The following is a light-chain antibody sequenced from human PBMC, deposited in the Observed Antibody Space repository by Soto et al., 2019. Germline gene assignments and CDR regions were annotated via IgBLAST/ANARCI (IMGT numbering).Light chain of an antibody. CDR3: MQGLLTPYT. CDR1: QSLLHRNGHNY. CDR2: LGS. J-gene: IGKJ2*01. Sequence: DIVMTQSPVSLPVTPGEPASISCRSSQSLLHRNGHNYLDWYLQKPGQSPQLMIYLGSTRAPGVPDRFSGSGSGTDFTLKISRVEAEDVGIYYCMQGLLTPYTFARGPSWRSN. V-gene: IGKV2-28*01.